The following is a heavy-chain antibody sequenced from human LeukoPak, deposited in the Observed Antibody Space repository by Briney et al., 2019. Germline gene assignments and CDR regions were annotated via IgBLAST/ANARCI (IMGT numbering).Heavy chain of an antibody. CDR1: GFTVSNNY. CDR2: TYSDSNT. D-gene: IGHD2-21*02. CDR3: VRKNRDFNAAFDI. Sequence: GGSLRLSCAASGFTVSNNYMSWVRQAPGKGLEWVSITYSDSNTNYADSVKGRFTISRDTSQNTLSLQMNSLRAEDTAVYYCVRKNRDFNAAFDIWGQGTVVTVSS. J-gene: IGHJ3*02. V-gene: IGHV3-53*01.